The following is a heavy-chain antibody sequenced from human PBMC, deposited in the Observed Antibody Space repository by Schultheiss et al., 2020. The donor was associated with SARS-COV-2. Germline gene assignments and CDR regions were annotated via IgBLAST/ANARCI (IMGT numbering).Heavy chain of an antibody. Sequence: GSLRLSCTVSGYSISSYYWSWIRQPAGKGLEWIGRIYTSGSTNYNPSLKSRVTIYVDTSKNQFSLKLSSVTAADTAVYYCARHLPYFDLWGRGTLVTVSS. CDR3: ARHLPYFDL. CDR1: GYSISSYY. CDR2: IYTSGST. J-gene: IGHJ2*01. V-gene: IGHV4-4*07.